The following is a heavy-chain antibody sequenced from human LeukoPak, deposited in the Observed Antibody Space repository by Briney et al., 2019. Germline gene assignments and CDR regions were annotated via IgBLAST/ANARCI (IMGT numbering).Heavy chain of an antibody. V-gene: IGHV1-69*04. D-gene: IGHD3-3*01. J-gene: IGHJ4*02. CDR3: ARGGKGGTYYDFWSGYIPFDY. CDR2: IIPILGIA. CDR1: GGTFSSYA. Sequence: ASVNVSCKASGGTFSSYAISWVRQAPGQGLEWMGRIIPILGIANYAQKFQGRVTITADKSTSTAYMELSSLRSEDTAVYYCARGGKGGTYYDFWSGYIPFDYWGQGTLVTVSS.